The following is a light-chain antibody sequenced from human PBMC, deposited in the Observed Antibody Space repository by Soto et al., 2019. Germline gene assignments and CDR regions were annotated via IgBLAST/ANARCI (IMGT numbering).Light chain of an antibody. V-gene: IGLV1-40*01. J-gene: IGLJ2*01. CDR3: AAWDDSLSVMV. CDR1: SSNIGAGYD. CDR2: GNS. Sequence: QAVVTQPPSVSGAPGQRVTISCTGSSSNIGAGYDVHWYQQLPGTAPKLLIYGNSNRPSGVPDRFSGSKSGTSASLAITGLRSEDEADYYCAAWDDSLSVMVFGGGTKVTVL.